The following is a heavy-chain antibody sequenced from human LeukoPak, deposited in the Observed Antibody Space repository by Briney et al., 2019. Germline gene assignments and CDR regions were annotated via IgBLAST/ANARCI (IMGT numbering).Heavy chain of an antibody. J-gene: IGHJ6*02. V-gene: IGHV3-30*14. CDR3: ARARVLEYYGSGSYYGRYYYYGMDV. D-gene: IGHD3-10*01. Sequence: GGSLRLSCEASGFIFSAYATHWVRQAPGKGLEWVADISFDGINQYYADSVKGRFTISRDNSKNTLYLQMNSLRAEDTAVYYCARARVLEYYGSGSYYGRYYYYGMDVWGQGTTVTVSS. CDR2: ISFDGINQ. CDR1: GFIFSAYA.